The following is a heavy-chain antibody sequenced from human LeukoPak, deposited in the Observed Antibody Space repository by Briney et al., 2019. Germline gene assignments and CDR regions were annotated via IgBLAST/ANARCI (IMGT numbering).Heavy chain of an antibody. J-gene: IGHJ6*02. CDR1: GFTFSSYG. V-gene: IGHV3-30*18. CDR2: ISYDGSNK. Sequence: GGSLRLPCAASGFTFSSYGMHWVRQAPGKGLEWVAVISYDGSNKYYADSVKGRFTISRDNSKNTLYLQMNSQRVEDTAVYYCAKDRKHYYYGMDVWGQGTTVTVSS. CDR3: AKDRKHYYYGMDV. D-gene: IGHD1-14*01.